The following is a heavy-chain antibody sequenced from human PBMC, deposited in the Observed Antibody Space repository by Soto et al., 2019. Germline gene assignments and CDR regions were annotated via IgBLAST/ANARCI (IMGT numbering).Heavy chain of an antibody. CDR1: GFTFSSYA. CDR3: AKRSPYYFDY. V-gene: IGHV3-23*01. J-gene: IGHJ4*02. Sequence: EVQLLESGGDLVLPGGSLRLSCAASGFTFSSYAMSWVRQAPGKGLEWVSTINSAGSTFYADSVKGRFTTSRGNSKNTLYLQMNNLRAEDTAVYYCAKRSPYYFDYWGQGTLVTVSS. CDR2: INSAGST.